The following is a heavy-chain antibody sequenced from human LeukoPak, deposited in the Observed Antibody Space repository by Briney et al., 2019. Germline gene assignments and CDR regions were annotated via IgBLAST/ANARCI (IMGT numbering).Heavy chain of an antibody. D-gene: IGHD3-22*01. CDR3: AKSLSSGYYYLDSYFDY. Sequence: PGGSLRLSCAASGFTFSSYGMHWVRQAPGKGLEWVAVISYDGSNKYYADSVKGRFTISRDNSKNTLYVQMNSLGAEDTAVYYCAKSLSSGYYYLDSYFDYWGQGTLVTVSS. CDR1: GFTFSSYG. V-gene: IGHV3-30*18. J-gene: IGHJ4*02. CDR2: ISYDGSNK.